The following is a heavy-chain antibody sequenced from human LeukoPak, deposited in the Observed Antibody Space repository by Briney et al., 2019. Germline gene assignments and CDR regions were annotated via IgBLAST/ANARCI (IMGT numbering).Heavy chain of an antibody. D-gene: IGHD3-3*01. CDR3: AKDTERLTIFGVVSAYGMDV. J-gene: IGHJ6*02. CDR2: ISGSGGST. CDR1: GFTFSSYA. V-gene: IGHV3-23*01. Sequence: PGASLRLSCAASGFTFSSYAMSWVRQAPGKGLEWVSAISGSGGSTYYADSVKGRFTISRDNSKNTLYLQMNSLRAEDTAVYYCAKDTERLTIFGVVSAYGMDVWGQGTTVTVSS.